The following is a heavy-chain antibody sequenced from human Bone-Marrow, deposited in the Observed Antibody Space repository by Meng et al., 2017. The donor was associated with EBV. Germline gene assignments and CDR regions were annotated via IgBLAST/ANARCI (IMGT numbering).Heavy chain of an antibody. CDR3: ATDYGVRGWFDT. J-gene: IGHJ5*02. Sequence: VRLVLYWAEVMKPGATVKISCKVSGYTFTDYYMHWVQQAPGKGREWMGRVDPEDGETIDAEKFQGRVTITADTSTDTAYMELSSLRSEDTAVYYCATDYGVRGWFDTWGQGTLVTVSS. CDR1: GYTFTDYY. CDR2: VDPEDGET. V-gene: IGHV1-69-2*01. D-gene: IGHD4-17*01.